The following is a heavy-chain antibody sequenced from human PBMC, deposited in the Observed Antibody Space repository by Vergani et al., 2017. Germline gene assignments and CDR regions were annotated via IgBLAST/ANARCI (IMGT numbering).Heavy chain of an antibody. CDR1: GGTFSSYA. D-gene: IGHD6-6*01. J-gene: IGHJ6*03. CDR3: AREGPASTPIAARTYNPRYYYYYMDV. Sequence: QVQLVQSGAEVKKPGSSVKVSCKASGGTFSSYAISWVRQAPGQGLEWMGAIIPIFGTANYAQKFQGRVTITADEATSTAYMELSSLRSEDTAVYYCAREGPASTPIAARTYNPRYYYYYMDVWGKGTTVTVSS. CDR2: IIPIFGTA. V-gene: IGHV1-69*01.